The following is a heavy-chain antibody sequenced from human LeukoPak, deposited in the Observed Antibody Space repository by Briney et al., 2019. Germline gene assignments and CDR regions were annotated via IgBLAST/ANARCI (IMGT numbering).Heavy chain of an antibody. J-gene: IGHJ5*01. CDR1: GITLSNYG. Sequence: GGSLTLTCAVSGITLSNYGMSWIRQAPGKGLDWVAGISDSGGRTKYADSVKGRFTISRDNPKNALFLQMNSLRPADTAVYLCAKRGVVIRVILVAFHNEANDLDSWGQGAPVTVSS. D-gene: IGHD3-22*01. V-gene: IGHV3-23*01. CDR2: ISDSGGRT. CDR3: AKRGVVIRVILVAFHNEANDLDS.